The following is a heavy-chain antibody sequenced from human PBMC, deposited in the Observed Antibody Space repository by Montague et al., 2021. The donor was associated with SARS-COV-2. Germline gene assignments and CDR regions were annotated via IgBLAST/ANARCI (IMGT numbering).Heavy chain of an antibody. CDR3: AKVAGSHDTFDI. Sequence: SETLSLTCTVSGGPISSSSYYWGWIRQPPGKGLEWIGSICYSGSTYYNPSLKSRVTISVDTSKNQFSLKLSSVTAADTAVYYCAKVAGSHDTFDIWGRGTMVTVSS. CDR2: ICYSGST. D-gene: IGHD6-19*01. V-gene: IGHV4-39*01. CDR1: GGPISSSSYY. J-gene: IGHJ3*02.